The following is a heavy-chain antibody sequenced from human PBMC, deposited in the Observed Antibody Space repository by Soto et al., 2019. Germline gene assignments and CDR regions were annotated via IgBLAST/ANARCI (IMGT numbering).Heavy chain of an antibody. Sequence: QVQLVQSGAEVTKPGSSVKVSCKASGGTFSSYAISWVRQAPGQGLEWMGGIIPISGTANYAQKFQGRVTITADDTTSTAYMELSSLRSEDTAVYYCARSQSSSTSLEIYYNCYYGRDVWGQGTTVTVSS. J-gene: IGHJ6*02. CDR3: ARSQSSSTSLEIYYNCYYGRDV. CDR2: IIPISGTA. V-gene: IGHV1-69*01. CDR1: GGTFSSYA. D-gene: IGHD2-2*01.